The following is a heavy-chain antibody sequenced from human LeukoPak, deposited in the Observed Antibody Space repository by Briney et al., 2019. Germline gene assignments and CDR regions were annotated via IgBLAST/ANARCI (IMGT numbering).Heavy chain of an antibody. CDR3: ARDRAGADFYFEY. J-gene: IGHJ4*02. CDR2: INPSDGST. D-gene: IGHD2-21*02. V-gene: IGHV1-46*01. Sequence: ASVKVSCKASGYTFTTYYMHWVRQAPGQGLEWMGIINPSDGSTSYTQKFQGRVTMTRDTSTSTVYMELISLRSEDTAVYYCARDRAGADFYFEYWGQGTLVTVSS. CDR1: GYTFTTYY.